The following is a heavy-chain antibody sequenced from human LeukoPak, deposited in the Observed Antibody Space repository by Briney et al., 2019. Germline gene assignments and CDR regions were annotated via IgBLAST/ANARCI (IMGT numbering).Heavy chain of an antibody. CDR1: GFTVSSNY. D-gene: IGHD3-3*01. Sequence: PGGSLRLSCAASGFTVSSNYMSWVRQAPGKGLEWVSVIFSGGGTYYADSVKGRFTTSRDNSKNTLYLQMNSLRAEDTVVYYCARDPRSGKSGFDYWGQGTLVTVSS. V-gene: IGHV3-66*02. CDR2: IFSGGGT. J-gene: IGHJ4*02. CDR3: ARDPRSGKSGFDY.